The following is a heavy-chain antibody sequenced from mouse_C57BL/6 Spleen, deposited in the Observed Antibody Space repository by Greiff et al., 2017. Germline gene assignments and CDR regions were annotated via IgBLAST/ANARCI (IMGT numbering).Heavy chain of an antibody. CDR2: IYPRDGST. D-gene: IGHD1-1*02. CDR1: GYTFTSYD. V-gene: IGHV1-85*01. Sequence: VKLVESGPELVKPGASVKLSCKASGYTFTSYDINWVKQRPGQGLEWIGWIYPRDGSTKYNEKFKGKATLTVDTSSSTSYMELHSLTSEDSAVYFCTRWGSFAYWGQGTLVTVSA. J-gene: IGHJ3*01. CDR3: TRWGSFAY.